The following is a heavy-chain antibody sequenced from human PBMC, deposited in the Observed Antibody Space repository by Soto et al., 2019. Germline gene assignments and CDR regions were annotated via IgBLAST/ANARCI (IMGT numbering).Heavy chain of an antibody. Sequence: QVQLVQSGAEVKKPGASVKVSCKASGYTFTSYAMHWVRQAPGQRLEWMGWINAGNGNTKYSQKFQGRVTITRDTSASTAYMELSSLRSEDTAVYYCARLDFWSGYYSVFDYWGQGTLVTVSS. CDR1: GYTFTSYA. J-gene: IGHJ4*02. CDR3: ARLDFWSGYYSVFDY. D-gene: IGHD3-3*01. CDR2: INAGNGNT. V-gene: IGHV1-3*01.